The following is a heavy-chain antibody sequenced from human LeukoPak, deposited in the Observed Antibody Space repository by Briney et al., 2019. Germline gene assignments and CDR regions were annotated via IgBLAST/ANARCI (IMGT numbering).Heavy chain of an antibody. D-gene: IGHD3-22*01. CDR1: GGSISSYY. J-gene: IGHJ4*02. V-gene: IGHV4-4*07. Sequence: SETLSLTCTVSGGSISSYYWSWIRQPAGKGLEWIGRIYTSGSTYYNPSLKSRVTISVDTSKNQFSLKLSSVTAADTAVYYCAREYYYDSSGYSIDYWGQGTLVTVSS. CDR2: IYTSGST. CDR3: AREYYYDSSGYSIDY.